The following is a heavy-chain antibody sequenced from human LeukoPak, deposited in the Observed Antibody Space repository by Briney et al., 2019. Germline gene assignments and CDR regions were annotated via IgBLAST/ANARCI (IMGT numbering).Heavy chain of an antibody. Sequence: VKPSETLSLPCTVSGGSISSSSYYWGWIRQPPGKGLEWIGSIYYSGSTYYNPSLKSRVTISVDTSKHQFSLKLGSVTATDTAVYYCSLTYSSSSKFDYWGQGTLVTVSS. CDR2: IYYSGST. J-gene: IGHJ4*02. D-gene: IGHD6-6*01. CDR1: GGSISSSSYY. CDR3: SLTYSSSSKFDY. V-gene: IGHV4-39*01.